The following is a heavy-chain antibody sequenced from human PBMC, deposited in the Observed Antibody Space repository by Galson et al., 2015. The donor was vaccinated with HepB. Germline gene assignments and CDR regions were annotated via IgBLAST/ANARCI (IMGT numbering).Heavy chain of an antibody. V-gene: IGHV3-7*03. CDR3: ARSSTFGVVIPDF. Sequence: SLRLSCAASGFNFSDFWMTWVRQVQGKGLEWVANIKRDGSEKYYVDSVKGRFTMSRDNAKKSLYLQMNSLRAGDTAIYYCARSSTFGVVIPDFWGQGTLVTVSS. CDR1: GFNFSDFW. D-gene: IGHD3-3*01. CDR2: IKRDGSEK. J-gene: IGHJ4*02.